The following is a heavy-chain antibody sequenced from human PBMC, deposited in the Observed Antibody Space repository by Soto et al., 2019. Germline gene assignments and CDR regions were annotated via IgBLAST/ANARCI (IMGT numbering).Heavy chain of an antibody. CDR1: GGSFSGYY. V-gene: IGHV4-34*01. Sequence: PSETLSLTCAVYGGSFSGYYWSWIRQPPGKGLEWIGEINHSGSTNYNPSLKSRVTISVDTSKNQFSLKLSSVTAADTAVYYCAHKGPYSSSWYRDYWGQGTLVTVSS. CDR2: INHSGST. D-gene: IGHD6-13*01. CDR3: AHKGPYSSSWYRDY. J-gene: IGHJ4*02.